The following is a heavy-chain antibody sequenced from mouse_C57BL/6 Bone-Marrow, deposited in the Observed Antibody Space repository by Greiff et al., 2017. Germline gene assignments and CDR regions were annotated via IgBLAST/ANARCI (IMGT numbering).Heavy chain of an antibody. V-gene: IGHV5-17*01. CDR1: GFTFSDYG. CDR3: ASSGLSMDD. D-gene: IGHD1-3*01. J-gene: IGHJ4*01. Sequence: EVQRVESGGGLVKPGGSLKLSCAASGFTFSDYGMHWVRQAPEKGLEWVAYISSGSSTIYYADTVKGRFTISRDNAKNTRFLQMTSLRSEDTAMYYCASSGLSMDDWGQGTTVTVSS. CDR2: ISSGSSTI.